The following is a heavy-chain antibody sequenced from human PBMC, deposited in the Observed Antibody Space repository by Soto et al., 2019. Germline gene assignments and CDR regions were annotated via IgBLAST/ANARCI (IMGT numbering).Heavy chain of an antibody. Sequence: QVQLVESGGGVVQPGRSLRLSCAASGFIFSSYAMHWVRQAPGKGLEWVAVISYDGSNKYYADSVKGRFTISRDNSKNTLYLQMNSLRAEDTAVYYCARCVDTWVYGAFDIWGQGTMVTVSS. D-gene: IGHD5-18*01. J-gene: IGHJ3*02. CDR3: ARCVDTWVYGAFDI. CDR1: GFIFSSYA. CDR2: ISYDGSNK. V-gene: IGHV3-30-3*01.